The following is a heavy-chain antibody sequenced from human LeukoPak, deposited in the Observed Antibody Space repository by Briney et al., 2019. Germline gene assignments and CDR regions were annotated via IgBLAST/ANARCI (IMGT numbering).Heavy chain of an antibody. CDR3: ARDNSVRDEAWWFNP. J-gene: IGHJ5*02. D-gene: IGHD5-24*01. Sequence: ASVKVSCKSSGYTFISYAMHWVRQAPGQRLEWMGWMNAGNGNTKYSQKFQGRVTITRDTSASTAYMELSSLKSEDMAVYYCARDNSVRDEAWWFNPWGQGTLVTVSS. CDR2: MNAGNGNT. CDR1: GYTFISYA. V-gene: IGHV1-3*03.